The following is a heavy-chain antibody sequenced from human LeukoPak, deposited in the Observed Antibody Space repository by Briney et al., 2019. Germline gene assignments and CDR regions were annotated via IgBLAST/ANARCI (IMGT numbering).Heavy chain of an antibody. D-gene: IGHD6-13*01. CDR2: IIPILGIA. CDR1: GGTFSSYA. Sequence: GSSVKVSCKASGGTFSSYAISWVRQAPGQGLEWMGRIIPILGIANYAQKFQGRVPITADKSTSTAYMELTSLRSKDTAVYYCARESRIAAAGTDWFDPWGQGTLVTVSS. V-gene: IGHV1-69*04. CDR3: ARESRIAAAGTDWFDP. J-gene: IGHJ5*02.